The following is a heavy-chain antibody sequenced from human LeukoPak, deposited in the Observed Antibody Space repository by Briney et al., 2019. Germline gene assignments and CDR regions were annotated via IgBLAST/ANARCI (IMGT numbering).Heavy chain of an antibody. J-gene: IGHJ4*02. CDR3: AKSPNDYVWGSYRPYYFGY. Sequence: GGSLRLSCAASGFTFSSYAMSWVRQAPGKGLEWVSSISGSGGSTYYADSVKGRFTVSRDNSKNTLYLQMNSLRAEDTAVYYCAKSPNDYVWGSYRPYYFGYWGQGTLVTVSS. V-gene: IGHV3-23*01. CDR2: ISGSGGST. D-gene: IGHD3-16*02. CDR1: GFTFSSYA.